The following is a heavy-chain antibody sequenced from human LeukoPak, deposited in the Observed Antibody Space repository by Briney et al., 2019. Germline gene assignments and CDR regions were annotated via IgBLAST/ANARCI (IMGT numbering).Heavy chain of an antibody. D-gene: IGHD6-19*01. CDR3: SRDVSGDGRVYIYH. J-gene: IGHJ4*02. Sequence: ASVKVSCKASGYNFNAYNIQWVRQARGLGLEWMGWIDPKNGYTSYAQKFKGRVTVTRDTSISAVYMELSSLRSDDMAVYYCSRDVSGDGRVYIYHWGPGTLVTVSS. CDR1: GYNFNAYN. V-gene: IGHV1-2*02. CDR2: IDPKNGYT.